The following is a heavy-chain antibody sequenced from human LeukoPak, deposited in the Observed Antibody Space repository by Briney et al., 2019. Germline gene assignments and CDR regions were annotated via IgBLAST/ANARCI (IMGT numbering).Heavy chain of an antibody. CDR1: GGSISSYY. CDR3: ARDAASGFGGFDY. Sequence: SETLSLTCTVSGGSISSYYWSWIRQPPGKGLEWIGYIYYSGSTNYNPSLKSRVTISVDTSKNQFSLKLSSVTAADTAVYYCARDAASGFGGFDYRGQGTLVTVSS. J-gene: IGHJ4*02. V-gene: IGHV4-59*01. CDR2: IYYSGST. D-gene: IGHD3-10*01.